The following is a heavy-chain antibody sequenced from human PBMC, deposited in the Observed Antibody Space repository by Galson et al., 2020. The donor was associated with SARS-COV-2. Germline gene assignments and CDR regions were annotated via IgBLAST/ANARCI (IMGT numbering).Heavy chain of an antibody. CDR3: ARDDPENYYYYGMDV. Sequence: ASVQVTCKASGYTFTSYGISWVRQAPGKGLEWMGWVSAYNGNTNYAQKLQGRVTMTTDTSTSTAYMELRSLRSDDTAVYYCARDDPENYYYYGMDVWGQGTTVTVSS. V-gene: IGHV1-18*01. CDR2: VSAYNGNT. J-gene: IGHJ6*02. CDR1: GYTFTSYG.